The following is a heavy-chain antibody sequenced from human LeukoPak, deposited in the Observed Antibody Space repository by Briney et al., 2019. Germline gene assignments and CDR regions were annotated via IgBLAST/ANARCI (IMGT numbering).Heavy chain of an antibody. CDR3: AKPISGGLAVTADWFAP. V-gene: IGHV3-23*01. D-gene: IGHD6-19*01. J-gene: IGHJ5*01. CDR2: INANSGTR. CDR1: GFAFSFFA. Sequence: GGSLRLSCEASGFAFSFFAMSWLRQAPGKGLEWVSTINANSGTRSYAASVRGRFTISRDNFKNTLYLQLNTLRADDTAVYYCAKPISGGLAVTADWFAPWGQGTLVVVSS.